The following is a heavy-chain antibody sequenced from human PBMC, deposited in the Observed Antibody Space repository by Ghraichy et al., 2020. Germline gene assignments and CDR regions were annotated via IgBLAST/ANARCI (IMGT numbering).Heavy chain of an antibody. Sequence: GGSLRLSCAASGFTFNDAWMSWVRQAPGKGLEWVGRIKSNTDGGTTDYAAPVKGKFTISRDDSKNTLYLQMNSLKTEDTAVYYCATGRFGSGPRGYWGQGTLVTVSS. CDR3: ATGRFGSGPRGY. D-gene: IGHD3-10*01. CDR1: GFTFNDAW. CDR2: IKSNTDGGTT. J-gene: IGHJ4*02. V-gene: IGHV3-15*01.